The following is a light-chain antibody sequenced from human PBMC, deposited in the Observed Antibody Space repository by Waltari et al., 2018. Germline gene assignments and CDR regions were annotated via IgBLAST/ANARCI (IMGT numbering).Light chain of an antibody. CDR2: GAS. J-gene: IGKJ1*01. CDR3: HHYNNWLLWT. Sequence: EIVMTQSPATLSVSPGERATLSCRASQRVSSNLAWYQQKPGQAPRLLIYGASTRATGIPARFSGSGSGTEFTLTISSLQSEDFALYYCHHYNNWLLWTFGQGTKVEIK. CDR1: QRVSSN. V-gene: IGKV3-15*01.